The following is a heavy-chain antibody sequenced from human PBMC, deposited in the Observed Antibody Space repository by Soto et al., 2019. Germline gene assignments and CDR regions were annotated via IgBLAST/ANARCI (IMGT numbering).Heavy chain of an antibody. Sequence: SETLSLTCAVYGGSFSGYYWSWIRQPPGKGLEWIGEINHSGSTNYNPSLKSRVTISVDTSKNQFSLKLSSVTAADTAVYYCASGPTYGDYNYYYYMDVWGKGTTVTVS. CDR2: INHSGST. CDR3: ASGPTYGDYNYYYYMDV. CDR1: GGSFSGYY. D-gene: IGHD4-17*01. V-gene: IGHV4-34*01. J-gene: IGHJ6*03.